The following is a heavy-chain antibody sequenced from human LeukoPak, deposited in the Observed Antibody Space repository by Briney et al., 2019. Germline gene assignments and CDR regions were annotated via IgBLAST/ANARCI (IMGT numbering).Heavy chain of an antibody. J-gene: IGHJ6*03. CDR2: IDGDGTTT. CDR1: GFTFSSYA. CDR3: YVHHYYYYMDV. V-gene: IGHV3-74*01. D-gene: IGHD3-16*01. Sequence: AGGSLRLSCAASGFTFSSYAMSWVRQAPGKGLVWVSRIDGDGTTTNYADSVKGRFTISRDNAKNTLYLQINSLSAEDTAVYYCYVHHYYYYMDVWGKGTTVTVSS.